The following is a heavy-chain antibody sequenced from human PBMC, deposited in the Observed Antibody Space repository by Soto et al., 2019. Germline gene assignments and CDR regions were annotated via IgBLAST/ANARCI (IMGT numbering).Heavy chain of an antibody. CDR1: GCTFSSYT. CDR2: IIPILGIA. Sequence: SVKVSCKASGCTFSSYTISWVRQAPGQGLEWMGRIIPILGIANYAQKFQGRVTITADKSTSTAYMELSSLRSEDTAVYYCARDRAAAGPYYFDYWGQGTLVTVSS. V-gene: IGHV1-69*04. CDR3: ARDRAAAGPYYFDY. D-gene: IGHD6-13*01. J-gene: IGHJ4*02.